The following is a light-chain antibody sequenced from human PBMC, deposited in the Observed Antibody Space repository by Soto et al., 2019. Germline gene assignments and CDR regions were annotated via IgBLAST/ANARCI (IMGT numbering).Light chain of an antibody. CDR2: GAS. J-gene: IGKJ1*01. CDR1: QSIRYY. V-gene: IGKV1-5*01. Sequence: DIQLAQSPPTLSASVGDRVTITCRASQSIRYYLAWYQQMPGKAPNLLIYGASSLQSGVPSRFSGSGSGTEFTLTISSLQPDDFATYFCQHPNSYSQTFGQGTKV. CDR3: QHPNSYSQT.